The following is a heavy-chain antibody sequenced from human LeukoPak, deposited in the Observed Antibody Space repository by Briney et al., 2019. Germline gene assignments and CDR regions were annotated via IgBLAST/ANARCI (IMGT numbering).Heavy chain of an antibody. Sequence: GGSLILSCTASEFSISHYAMSWVRQAPGKGLEWVSADTSSTTSTYYASSVRGRFTISRDNSMNTLYLQMNSLRADDTAVYYCSKAPLGACAGAVCYYLDVWGKGTTVIVSS. CDR1: EFSISHYA. CDR2: DTSSTTST. V-gene: IGHV3-23*01. J-gene: IGHJ6*03. CDR3: SKAPLGACAGAVCYYLDV. D-gene: IGHD2-8*02.